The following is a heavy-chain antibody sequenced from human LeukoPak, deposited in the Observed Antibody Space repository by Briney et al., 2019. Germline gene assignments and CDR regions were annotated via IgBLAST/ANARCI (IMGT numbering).Heavy chain of an antibody. CDR2: IYHSGST. CDR1: GYSISSGYY. D-gene: IGHD2-15*01. J-gene: IGHJ3*02. Sequence: SETLSLTCTVSGYSISSGYYWGWIRQPPGEGLEWIGSIYHSGSTYYNPSLKSRVTISVDTSKNQFSLKLSSVTAADTAVYYCARGDIDDAFDIWGQGTMVTVSS. CDR3: ARGDIDDAFDI. V-gene: IGHV4-38-2*02.